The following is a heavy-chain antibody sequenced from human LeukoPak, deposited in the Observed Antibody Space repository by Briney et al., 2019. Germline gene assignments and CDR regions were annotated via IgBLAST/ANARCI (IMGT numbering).Heavy chain of an antibody. CDR3: ARVEASGYDYGAFDY. CDR2: IKQDGSEK. J-gene: IGHJ4*02. V-gene: IGHV3-7*01. Sequence: GGSLRLSCAASGFTFSSYGMHWVRQAPGKGLEWVANIKQDGSEKYYVDSVKGRFTISRDNAKNSLYLQMNSLRAEDTAVYYCARVEASGYDYGAFDYWGQGTLVTVSS. CDR1: GFTFSSYG. D-gene: IGHD5-12*01.